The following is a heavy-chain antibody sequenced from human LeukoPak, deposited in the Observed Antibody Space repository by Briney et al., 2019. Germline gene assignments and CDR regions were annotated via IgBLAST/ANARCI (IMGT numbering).Heavy chain of an antibody. D-gene: IGHD3-10*01. Sequence: ASVKVSCKASGYTFTSYDINWVRQATGQGLEWVGWMNPNSGNTGYAQKFQGRVTITRNTSISTAYMELSSLRSEDTAVYYCARGYGSGDGYYMDVWGKGTTVTVSS. CDR3: ARGYGSGDGYYMDV. V-gene: IGHV1-8*03. CDR2: MNPNSGNT. CDR1: GYTFTSYD. J-gene: IGHJ6*03.